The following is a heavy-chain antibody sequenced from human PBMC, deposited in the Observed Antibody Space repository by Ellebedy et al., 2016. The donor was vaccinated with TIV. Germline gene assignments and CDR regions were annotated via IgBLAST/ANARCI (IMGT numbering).Heavy chain of an antibody. J-gene: IGHJ4*02. CDR2: IDHSGRP. CDR3: ARGRWLVPDD. CDR1: GGSFSSYY. D-gene: IGHD6-19*01. Sequence: MPGGSLRLSCAVYGGSFSSYYWSWIRQTPGQGLEWIGQIDHSGRPDYHPSLKSRVTMSVDTSKSQFSLNLTSVTAADTAVYFCARGRWLVPDDWGQGTLVTVSS. V-gene: IGHV4-34*01.